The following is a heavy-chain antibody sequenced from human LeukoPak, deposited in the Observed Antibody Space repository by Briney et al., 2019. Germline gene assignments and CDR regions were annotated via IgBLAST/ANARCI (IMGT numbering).Heavy chain of an antibody. V-gene: IGHV4-39*02. Sequence: ASETLSLTCTVSGGSISSSNYYWGWIRQPPGKGLEWIGSIYYSGSTYYNPSLKSRVTISVDTSKNQFSLKLNSVTAADTAVFYCARDQASKVGFDYWGQGTLVTVSS. J-gene: IGHJ4*02. CDR2: IYYSGST. CDR1: GGSISSSNYY. CDR3: ARDQASKVGFDY.